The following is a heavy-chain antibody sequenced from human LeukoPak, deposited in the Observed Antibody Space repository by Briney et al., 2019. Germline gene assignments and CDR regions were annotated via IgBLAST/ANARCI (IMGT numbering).Heavy chain of an antibody. CDR2: IRASGDIT. D-gene: IGHD1-1*01. V-gene: IGHV3-23*01. CDR3: AQDLAYIRFDT. CDR1: GFTLFSYS. J-gene: IGHJ5*02. Sequence: VGSLRLSSAASGFTLFSYSMNWVRQAPGKGLEWGSGIRASGDITYYADSGKGRFTISRDNSKNTVYLHIESLRAQNTAVYSFAQDLAYIRFDTWGQGALVTVSS.